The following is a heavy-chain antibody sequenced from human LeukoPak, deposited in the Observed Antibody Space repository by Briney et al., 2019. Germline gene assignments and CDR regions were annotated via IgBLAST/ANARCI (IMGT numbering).Heavy chain of an antibody. V-gene: IGHV3-23*01. J-gene: IGHJ4*02. CDR2: ISGSGGST. CDR3: AVTSLYYFDY. CDR1: GFTFSSYA. Sequence: GGSLRLSCAASGFTFSSYAMSWVRQAPGKGLEWVSAISGSGGSTYYADSVQGRFTISRDNSKNTLYLQMNSLRAEDTAVYYCAVTSLYYFDYWGQGTLVTVSS. D-gene: IGHD2-2*01.